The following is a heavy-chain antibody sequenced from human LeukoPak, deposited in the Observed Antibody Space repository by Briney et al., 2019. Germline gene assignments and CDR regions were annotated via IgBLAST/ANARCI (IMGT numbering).Heavy chain of an antibody. D-gene: IGHD2-15*01. V-gene: IGHV3-30*02. J-gene: IGHJ4*02. CDR2: IWFDGRIK. CDR1: GFTFSNYV. Sequence: GGSLRLSCAASGFTFSNYVMHWVRQAPGKGLEWVAFIWFDGRIKYYPDSAKGRFTISRDNSKNTLYLQMNSLRPDDTAVYYCARAGYCSGGNCYGYYFDSWGQGALVTVSS. CDR3: ARAGYCSGGNCYGYYFDS.